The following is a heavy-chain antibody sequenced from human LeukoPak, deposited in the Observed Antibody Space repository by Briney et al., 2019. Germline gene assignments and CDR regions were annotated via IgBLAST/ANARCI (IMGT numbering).Heavy chain of an antibody. CDR3: ARRDYRGWIDP. CDR2: VYYTGSI. Sequence: PSETLSLTFSISCVPISASIHYWAWVRQPPGKGLGGIGSVYYTGSIRYNKSLKSRVPISVDMSKNDLFLTVNSVTAADTAFYYCARRDYRGWIDPWGQGILVTVSP. J-gene: IGHJ5*02. CDR1: CVPISASIHY. D-gene: IGHD2-21*01. V-gene: IGHV4-39*01.